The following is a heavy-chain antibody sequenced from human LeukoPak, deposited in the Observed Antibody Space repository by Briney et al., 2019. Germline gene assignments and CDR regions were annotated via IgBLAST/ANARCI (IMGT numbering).Heavy chain of an antibody. CDR1: GYSFTSYW. Sequence: GESLKISCKGSGYSFTSYWIGWVRQMPGKGLEWMGIIYPGDSDTRYSPSFQGQVTISADKSISTACLQWSSLKASDTAMYYCARQGLGYCSGGSCYHHDAFDIWGQGTMVTVSS. CDR3: ARQGLGYCSGGSCYHHDAFDI. CDR2: IYPGDSDT. J-gene: IGHJ3*02. D-gene: IGHD2-15*01. V-gene: IGHV5-51*01.